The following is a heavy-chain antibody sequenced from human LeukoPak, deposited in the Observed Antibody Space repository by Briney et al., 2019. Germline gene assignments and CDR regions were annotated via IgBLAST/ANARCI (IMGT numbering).Heavy chain of an antibody. J-gene: IGHJ4*02. D-gene: IGHD3-22*01. CDR1: GFTFSTYA. CDR3: ARVGDYDSSGYYYLDY. Sequence: GGSLRLSCAASGFTFSTYAMHWVRQAPGKGLEWVSSISSSSSYIYYADSVKGRFTISRDNAKNSLYLQMNSLRAEDTAVYYCARVGDYDSSGYYYLDYWGQGTLVTVSS. V-gene: IGHV3-21*01. CDR2: ISSSSSYI.